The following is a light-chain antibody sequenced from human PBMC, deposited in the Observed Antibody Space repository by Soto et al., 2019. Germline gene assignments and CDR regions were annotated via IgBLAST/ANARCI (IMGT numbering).Light chain of an antibody. Sequence: EIVLTQSPATLSLSPGERATLSCRASQTISSYLAWYQQKPGQAPRLLIYDASNRAAGIPARFSGFGSGTDLTLTISSLEPEDVAIYYYQQRTNWPLTFGGGTNVEIK. V-gene: IGKV3-11*01. CDR1: QTISSY. J-gene: IGKJ4*01. CDR3: QQRTNWPLT. CDR2: DAS.